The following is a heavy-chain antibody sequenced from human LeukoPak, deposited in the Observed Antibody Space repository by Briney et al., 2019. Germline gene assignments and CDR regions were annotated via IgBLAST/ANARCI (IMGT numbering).Heavy chain of an antibody. V-gene: IGHV3-30*02. CDR2: IRNDESNK. CDR3: AKAPGSGNEVYYYYYMDV. J-gene: IGHJ6*03. D-gene: IGHD3-10*01. CDR1: GFTFSSYD. Sequence: GGSLRLSCAASGFTFSSYDMHWVRQAPGKGLEWVAFIRNDESNKYYADSVKGRFTISRDNSKNTLYLQMNSLRAEDTAVYYCAKAPGSGNEVYYYYYMDVWGKGTTVTVS.